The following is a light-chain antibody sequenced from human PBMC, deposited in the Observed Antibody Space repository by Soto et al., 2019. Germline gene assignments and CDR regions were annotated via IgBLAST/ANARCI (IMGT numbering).Light chain of an antibody. CDR3: QQYSNWPLT. Sequence: EIVMTQSPATLSVSPGERATLSCRASQSVSSNLAWYQQKPGQAPRLLIYDASPRATGVPARFSGSGSGTEFTLTISSLQSEDFAGYYCQQYSNWPLTFGPGTKVDIK. CDR2: DAS. CDR1: QSVSSN. J-gene: IGKJ3*01. V-gene: IGKV3-15*01.